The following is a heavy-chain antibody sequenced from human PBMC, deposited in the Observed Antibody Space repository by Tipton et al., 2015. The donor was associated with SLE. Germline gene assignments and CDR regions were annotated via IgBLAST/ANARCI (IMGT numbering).Heavy chain of an antibody. V-gene: IGHV4-39*01. CDR3: ARHGIVNYYYYGMDV. Sequence: TLSLTCTVSGGSISSSSYYWGWIRQPPGKGLEWIGSIYYSGSTNSNPSLKSRVTISVDTSKSHFSLKLRSVTAADTAVYYCARHGIVNYYYYGMDVWGQGTTVTVSS. CDR1: GGSISSSSYY. D-gene: IGHD2/OR15-2a*01. J-gene: IGHJ6*02. CDR2: IYYSGST.